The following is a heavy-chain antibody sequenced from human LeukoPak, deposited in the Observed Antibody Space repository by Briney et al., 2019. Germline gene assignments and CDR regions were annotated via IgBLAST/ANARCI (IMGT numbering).Heavy chain of an antibody. CDR2: IYYSGST. Sequence: SETLSLTCTVSGGSISSYYWSWIRQPPGKGLEWIGYIYYSGSTNYNPSLKSRVTISVDTSKNQFSLKLSSVTAADTAVYYCARVRYYDFWSGYYFDPWGQGTLVTVSS. J-gene: IGHJ5*02. CDR3: ARVRYYDFWSGYYFDP. D-gene: IGHD3-3*01. CDR1: GGSISSYY. V-gene: IGHV4-59*12.